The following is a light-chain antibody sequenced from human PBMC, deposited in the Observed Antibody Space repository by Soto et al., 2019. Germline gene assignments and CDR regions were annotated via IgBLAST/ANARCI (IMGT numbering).Light chain of an antibody. J-gene: IGKJ1*01. V-gene: IGKV3-20*01. CDR3: QHYSSSLWT. CDR2: GAF. Sequence: IVLTQSPGTLSLSPGERATLSCRASQGVSNNHLARYQQKPGQAPRLVIYGAFSRATGIPDRFSGSGSGTDFTLIISRLEPEDSAVYYCQHYSSSLWTFGQGTKVEIK. CDR1: QGVSNNH.